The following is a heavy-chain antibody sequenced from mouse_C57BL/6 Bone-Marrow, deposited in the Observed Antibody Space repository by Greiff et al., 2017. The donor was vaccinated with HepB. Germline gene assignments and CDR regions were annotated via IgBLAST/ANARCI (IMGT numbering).Heavy chain of an antibody. CDR1: GYTFTDYE. CDR3: TYGNYSWFAY. V-gene: IGHV1-15*01. Sequence: LVESGAELVRPGASVTLSCKASGYTFTDYEMHWVKQTPVHGLEWTGAIDPETGGTAYNQKFKGKAILTADKSSSTAYMELRSLTSEDSAVYYCTYGNYSWFAYWGQGTLVTVSA. D-gene: IGHD2-1*01. J-gene: IGHJ3*01. CDR2: IDPETGGT.